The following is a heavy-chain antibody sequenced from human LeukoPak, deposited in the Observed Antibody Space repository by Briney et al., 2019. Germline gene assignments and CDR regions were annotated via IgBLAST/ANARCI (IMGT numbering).Heavy chain of an antibody. D-gene: IGHD3-3*01. J-gene: IGHJ4*02. V-gene: IGHV4-59*02. CDR3: ARERRFLEWLPEDYFDY. Sequence: PSETLSLTCTVSGDSVTTYYWSWIRQPPGKGLEWLGYVYYSGSATYNPSLKSRVTISVDTSKNQFSLKLSSVTAADTAVYYCARERRFLEWLPEDYFDYWGQGTLVTVSS. CDR2: VYYSGSA. CDR1: GDSVTTYY.